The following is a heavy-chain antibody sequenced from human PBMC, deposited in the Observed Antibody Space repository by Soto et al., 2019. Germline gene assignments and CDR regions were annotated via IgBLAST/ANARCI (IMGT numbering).Heavy chain of an antibody. Sequence: EVQLLESGGGLVQPGGSLRLSCAASGFTFSSYAMSWVRQAPGKGLEWVSAISGSGGSTYYADSVKGRFTISRDNSKNTMYLQMNSLRAEDTAVYYCAKLVGYWIRTSCYPRDYWGQGTLVTVSS. J-gene: IGHJ4*02. V-gene: IGHV3-23*01. CDR1: GFTFSSYA. CDR3: AKLVGYWIRTSCYPRDY. CDR2: ISGSGGST. D-gene: IGHD2-2*03.